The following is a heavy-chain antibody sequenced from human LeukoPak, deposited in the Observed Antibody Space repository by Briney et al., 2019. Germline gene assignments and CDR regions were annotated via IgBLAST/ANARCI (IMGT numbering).Heavy chain of an antibody. CDR3: ARNYYDSSGYYYFDY. V-gene: IGHV1-18*01. J-gene: IGHJ4*02. CDR1: GYTFTSYG. CDR2: ISAYNGNT. Sequence: ASVTVSCKASGYTFTSYGITWVRQAPGQGLDWMGWISAYNGNTNYAQKLQGRVTMTTDTSTSTAYMELRSLRSDDTAVYYCARNYYDSSGYYYFDYWGQGTLVTVSS. D-gene: IGHD3-22*01.